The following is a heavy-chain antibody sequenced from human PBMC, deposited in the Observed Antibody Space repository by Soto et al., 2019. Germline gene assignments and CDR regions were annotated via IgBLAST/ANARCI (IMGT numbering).Heavy chain of an antibody. J-gene: IGHJ4*02. V-gene: IGHV3-21*01. Sequence: EVQLVESGGGLVKPGGSLRLSCAASGFTFSSYSMNWVRQAPGKGLEWVSSISSSSSYIYYADSVKGRFTISRDNAKNSLYLQMNSLRAEDTAVYYCARDSPIVVVPYYFDYWGQGTLVTVSS. CDR2: ISSSSSYI. D-gene: IGHD2-21*01. CDR3: ARDSPIVVVPYYFDY. CDR1: GFTFSSYS.